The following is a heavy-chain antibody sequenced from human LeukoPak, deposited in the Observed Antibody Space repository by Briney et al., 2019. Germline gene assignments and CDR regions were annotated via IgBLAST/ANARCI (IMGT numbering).Heavy chain of an antibody. CDR2: LYSGGST. CDR1: GFTVSSNY. J-gene: IGHJ4*01. Sequence: GGSLRLSCSASGFTVSSNYMSWVRQAPGKGLEWVSVLYSGGSTYDADSVTGRLTISRDNSKNTLYLQMNSLRAEDAAVYYCARDSGYGLDYWGQGTLVTVSS. V-gene: IGHV3-53*01. D-gene: IGHD5-18*01. CDR3: ARDSGYGLDY.